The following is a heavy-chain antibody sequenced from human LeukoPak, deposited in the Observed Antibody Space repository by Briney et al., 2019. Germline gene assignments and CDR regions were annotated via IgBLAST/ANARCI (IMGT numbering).Heavy chain of an antibody. CDR1: GXXFSXXX. V-gene: IGHV3-23*01. J-gene: IGHJ3*02. D-gene: IGHD1-14*01. CDR3: ARCDTTXXANAFYI. CDR2: ISSSGGST. Sequence: LSCAAXGXXFSXXXXXWVXXXXXXXXXXVXAISSSGGSTEYADSVKGRFTISRDNSKNTLSLQVNSLRAEDTAVYYCARCDTTXXANAFYIWGXXTXXXXSS.